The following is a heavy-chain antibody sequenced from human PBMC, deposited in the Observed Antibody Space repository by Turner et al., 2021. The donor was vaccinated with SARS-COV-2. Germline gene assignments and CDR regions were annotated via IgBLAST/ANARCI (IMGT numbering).Heavy chain of an antibody. V-gene: IGHV2-26*01. CDR1: GFSLKNRRLG. Sequence: QVTLKESGPVLVKPTETLTLTCTVSGFSLKNRRLGVSWIRQPPGRALEWRAHIFSNDEQSYNTSLGNRLTISKDTSKSQVVLTMTNVDPMDTATYFCARTQVPGYGDYVSDFDYWGQGTLVTVSS. CDR3: ARTQVPGYGDYVSDFDY. J-gene: IGHJ4*02. CDR2: IFSNDEQ. D-gene: IGHD4-17*01.